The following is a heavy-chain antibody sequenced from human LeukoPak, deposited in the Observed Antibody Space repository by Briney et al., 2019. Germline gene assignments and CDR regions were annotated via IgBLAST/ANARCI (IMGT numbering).Heavy chain of an antibody. CDR3: ARVALRYFDWLPTPDY. Sequence: ASVKVSCTASGYTFTSYAMHWVRQAPGQRLEWMGWINAGNGNTKYSQKFQGRVTITRDTSASTAYMELSSLRSEDTAVYYCARVALRYFDWLPTPDYWGQGTLVTVSS. CDR1: GYTFTSYA. V-gene: IGHV1-3*01. D-gene: IGHD3-9*01. CDR2: INAGNGNT. J-gene: IGHJ4*02.